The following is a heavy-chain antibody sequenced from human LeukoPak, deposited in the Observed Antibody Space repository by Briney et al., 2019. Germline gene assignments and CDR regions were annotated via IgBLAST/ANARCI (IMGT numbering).Heavy chain of an antibody. J-gene: IGHJ4*02. CDR2: INPNSGGT. CDR3: ARELSSGWYPIAIDY. V-gene: IGHV1-2*02. CDR1: GYTFTGYY. D-gene: IGHD6-19*01. Sequence: ASVNVSCKASGYTFTGYYMHWVRQPPGQGLEGMGWINPNSGGTNYAQKFQGRVTMTRDTSISTAYMELSRLRSDDTAVYYCARELSSGWYPIAIDYWGQGTLVTVSS.